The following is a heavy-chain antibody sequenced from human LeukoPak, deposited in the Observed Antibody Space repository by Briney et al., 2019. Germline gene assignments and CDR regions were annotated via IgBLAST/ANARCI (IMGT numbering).Heavy chain of an antibody. CDR3: ARDKHLGFSSGTKYYPYYFDS. CDR1: GGSITASY. CDR2: ISNIGST. V-gene: IGHV4-59*01. D-gene: IGHD2-2*03. J-gene: IGHJ4*02. Sequence: PSETLSLTCTVSGGSITASYWTWVRQPPGKGLEYIGYISNIGSTNYNPSLKSRVTISVDTANNHLSVNLTSVTDADTAVYYCARDKHLGFSSGTKYYPYYFDSWGQGIQVTVSS.